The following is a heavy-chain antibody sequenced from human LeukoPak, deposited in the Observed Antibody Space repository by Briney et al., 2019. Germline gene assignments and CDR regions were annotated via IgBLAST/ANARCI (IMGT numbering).Heavy chain of an antibody. CDR3: ARWLGKGFDM. V-gene: IGHV4-59*01. D-gene: IGHD3-22*01. J-gene: IGHJ3*02. CDR2: IYYSGST. CDR1: GGSISSYY. Sequence: SETLSLTCTVSGGSISSYYWSWIRQPPGKGLDWIGCIYYSGSTNYNPSLKSRVTISVDPSNHQLSPKLSSVTAADTAVYYYARWLGKGFDMWGQGTVVTVSS.